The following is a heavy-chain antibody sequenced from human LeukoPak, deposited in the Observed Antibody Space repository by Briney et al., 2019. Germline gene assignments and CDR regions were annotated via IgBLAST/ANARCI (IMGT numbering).Heavy chain of an antibody. J-gene: IGHJ4*02. Sequence: GSLRLSCAASGFTFSSYSMNWVRQAPGKGLEWVSYISSSSSTIYYADSVKGRFTISRDNSKNTLYLQMNSLRAEDTAVYYCAKIWDFWSGRAPYYFDYWGQGTLVTVSS. V-gene: IGHV3-48*01. CDR2: ISSSSSTI. CDR1: GFTFSSYS. CDR3: AKIWDFWSGRAPYYFDY. D-gene: IGHD3-3*01.